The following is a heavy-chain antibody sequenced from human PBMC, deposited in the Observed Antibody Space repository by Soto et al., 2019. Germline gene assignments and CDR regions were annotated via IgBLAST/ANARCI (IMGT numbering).Heavy chain of an antibody. CDR2: IKSKTDGGTT. D-gene: IGHD3-22*01. Sequence: GGSLRLSCAASGFTFSKTWMNWVRQAPGKGLEWVGRIKSKTDGGTTDYAAPVKGRFTISRDDSKNTLYLQMNSLKTEDTAVYYCTTDPVTMIVVVSSAGWGQGTLVTVSS. J-gene: IGHJ1*01. V-gene: IGHV3-15*07. CDR3: TTDPVTMIVVVSSAG. CDR1: GFTFSKTW.